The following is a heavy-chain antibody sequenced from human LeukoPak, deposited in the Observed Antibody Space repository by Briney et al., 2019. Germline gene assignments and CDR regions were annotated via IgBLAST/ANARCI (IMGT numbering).Heavy chain of an antibody. J-gene: IGHJ4*02. Sequence: GGSLRLSCAASGFTFSSYAMSWVRQAPGKGLEWVSAISGSGGSTYYADSVKGRFTISRDNAKNSLYLQMNSLRAEDTAVYYCAREGSRSDFDYWGQGTLVTVSS. CDR3: AREGSRSDFDY. CDR1: GFTFSSYA. CDR2: ISGSGGST. V-gene: IGHV3-23*01. D-gene: IGHD6-19*01.